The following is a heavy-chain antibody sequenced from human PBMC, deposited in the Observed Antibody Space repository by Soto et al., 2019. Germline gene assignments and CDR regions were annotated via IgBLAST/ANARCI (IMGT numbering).Heavy chain of an antibody. J-gene: IGHJ4*02. CDR2: INPNSSAT. Sequence: VASVKVSCKPSGYTFTGYYIHWVRQAPGQGLEWMGWINPNSSATNYAQKFQGRVTMTSDTSMSTAYVELARLRSDDTAVYYCVRDLVTTIGDFDYWGQGTLVTVSS. CDR3: VRDLVTTIGDFDY. D-gene: IGHD5-12*01. V-gene: IGHV1-2*02. CDR1: GYTFTGYY.